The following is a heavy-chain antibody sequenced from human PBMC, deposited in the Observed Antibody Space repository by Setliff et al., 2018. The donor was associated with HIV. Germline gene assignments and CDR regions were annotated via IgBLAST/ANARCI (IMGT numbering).Heavy chain of an antibody. J-gene: IGHJ5*02. Sequence: GSLRLSCAVSGFTFSGYHMDWVRQAPGRGLEWIGYIYTSGSTNYNPSLQSRVSMSIDTSKNQFSLKLSSVTAADTAMYYCARRVDNSGTFPDKNWLDPWGQGSPVTVSS. D-gene: IGHD3-10*01. CDR1: GFTFSGYH. V-gene: IGHV4-4*09. CDR3: ARRVDNSGTFPDKNWLDP. CDR2: IYTSGST.